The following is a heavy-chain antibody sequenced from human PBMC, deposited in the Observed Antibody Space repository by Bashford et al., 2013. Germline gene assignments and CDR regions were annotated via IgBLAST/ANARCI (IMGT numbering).Heavy chain of an antibody. V-gene: IGHV3-53*01. CDR2: IYNTGYT. Sequence: VRQAPGKGLNWVSTIYNTGYTSYADSVEGRFTISRDTSKNMLFLQMNSLRAEDTAVYYCARAAVPAAKRPPYFYYMDVWGKGTTVTVSS. J-gene: IGHJ6*03. D-gene: IGHD2-2*01. CDR3: ARAAVPAAKRPPYFYYMDV.